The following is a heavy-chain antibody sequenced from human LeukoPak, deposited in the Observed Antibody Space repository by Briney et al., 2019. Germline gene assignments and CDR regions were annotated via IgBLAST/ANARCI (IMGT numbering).Heavy chain of an antibody. V-gene: IGHV3-15*01. J-gene: IGHJ4*02. CDR1: GFTFNNAW. Sequence: GGSLRLSCAASGFTFNNAWMSWVRQAPGKGLEWVGRIKSKADGETTDYAAPVKGRFTMSRDGSKATLFLYMNSLKAEDTAVYYCTTDLGLTMIRGVIVYWGQGALVTVSS. D-gene: IGHD3-10*01. CDR3: TTDLGLTMIRGVIVY. CDR2: IKSKADGETT.